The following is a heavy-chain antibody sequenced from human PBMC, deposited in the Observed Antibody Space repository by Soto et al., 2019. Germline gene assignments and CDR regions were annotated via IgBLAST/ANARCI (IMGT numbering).Heavy chain of an antibody. V-gene: IGHV3-21*01. CDR3: ARDGTYYYDSGLFRYYYMDV. CDR2: ISSSSSYI. Sequence: EVQLVESGGGLVKPGGSLRLSCAASGFTFSSYSMNWVRQAPGKGLEWVSSISSSSSYIYYADSVKGRFTISRDNAKNSLYLQMNSLRAEDTAVYYCARDGTYYYDSGLFRYYYMDVWGKGTTVTVSS. J-gene: IGHJ6*03. CDR1: GFTFSSYS. D-gene: IGHD3-10*01.